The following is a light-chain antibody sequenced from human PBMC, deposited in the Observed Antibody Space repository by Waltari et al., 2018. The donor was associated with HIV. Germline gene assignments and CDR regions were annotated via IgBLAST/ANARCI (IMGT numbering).Light chain of an antibody. CDR3: CSYAGSSTYV. CDR2: DVS. CDR1: SSDVGGYNY. Sequence: QSALTQPRSVSGSPGQSVTISCTGTSSDVGGYNYVSWYQQHPGKAPKLMIYDVSERPAGVPDRFSGSKSGNPASLTISGLQAEDEADYYCCSYAGSSTYVFGTGTKVTVL. J-gene: IGLJ1*01. V-gene: IGLV2-11*01.